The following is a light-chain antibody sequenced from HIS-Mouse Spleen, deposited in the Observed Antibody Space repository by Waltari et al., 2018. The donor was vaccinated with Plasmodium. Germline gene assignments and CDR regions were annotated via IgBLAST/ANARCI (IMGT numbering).Light chain of an antibody. V-gene: IGLV3-9*01. Sequence: SYELTQPLSVSVALGQTARITCGGNNIGSKNVHWYQQKPGQAPVLGIYRDSNRPSGIPERFSGPNAGNTATLTSSRAQAGDEADYYCQVWDSSTVFGGGTKLTVL. CDR3: QVWDSSTV. J-gene: IGLJ3*02. CDR1: NIGSKN. CDR2: RDS.